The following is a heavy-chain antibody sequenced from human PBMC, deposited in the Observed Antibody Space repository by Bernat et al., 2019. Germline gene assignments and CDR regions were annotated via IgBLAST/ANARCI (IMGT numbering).Heavy chain of an antibody. V-gene: IGHV2-5*02. D-gene: IGHD2-2*01. CDR1: GFSLSTNGVG. Sequence: QITLKESGPTLVKPTQTLTLTCTFSGFSLSTNGVGVGWIRQPPGKALEWLAIIYWDDDERYSPSLRSRLTITKDTSKNQVVLTMTNVDPVDTATYYCTHTNCDSVTCYGDDYRGQGTLVTVSS. CDR2: IYWDDDE. CDR3: THTNCDSVTCYGDDY. J-gene: IGHJ4*02.